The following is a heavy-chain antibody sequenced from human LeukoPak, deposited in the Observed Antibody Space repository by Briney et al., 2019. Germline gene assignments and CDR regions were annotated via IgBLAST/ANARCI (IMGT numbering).Heavy chain of an antibody. CDR2: IIPIFGTT. CDR1: GGTFSSYA. Sequence: SVKVSCKASGGTFSSYAFSWVRQAPGQGLEWMGGIIPIFGTTYYAQKYQGRVTITADESTSTVYMELCSLTSEDTAIYYCARDSAEQWLTYYFDYWGQGTLVTVSS. CDR3: ARDSAEQWLTYYFDY. V-gene: IGHV1-69*13. J-gene: IGHJ4*02. D-gene: IGHD6-19*01.